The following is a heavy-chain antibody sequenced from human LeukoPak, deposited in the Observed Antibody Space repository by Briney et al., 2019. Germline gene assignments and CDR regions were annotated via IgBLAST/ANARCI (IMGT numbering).Heavy chain of an antibody. D-gene: IGHD3-22*01. CDR2: IYYSGST. Sequence: NPSETLSLTCTVSGGSISSSSYYWGWIRQPPGKGLEWIGSIYYSGSTYYNPSLKSRVTISVDTSKNQFSLKLSSVTAADTAVYYCARIRYYDSSGYEGAFDIWGQGTMVTVSS. V-gene: IGHV4-39*01. J-gene: IGHJ3*02. CDR1: GGSISSSSYY. CDR3: ARIRYYDSSGYEGAFDI.